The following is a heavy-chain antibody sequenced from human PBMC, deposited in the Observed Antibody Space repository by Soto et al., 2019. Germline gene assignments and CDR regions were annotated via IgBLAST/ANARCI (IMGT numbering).Heavy chain of an antibody. V-gene: IGHV3-21*01. D-gene: IGHD2-2*01. CDR2: VSKSDYT. CDR1: GFCFNNYG. J-gene: IGHJ4*02. Sequence: PGGSLRLSCAVSGFCFNNYGINWVRQPPGKGLEWVSSVSKSDYTYYSDSVRGRFTISRDNAKNSVSLQMNSLRAEDTAVYYCAREDSIIIPAVSDFWGQGTLVTVSS. CDR3: AREDSIIIPAVSDF.